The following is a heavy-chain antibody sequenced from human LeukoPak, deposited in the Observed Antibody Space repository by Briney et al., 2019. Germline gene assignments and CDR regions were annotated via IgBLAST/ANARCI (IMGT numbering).Heavy chain of an antibody. Sequence: PSVKVSCKASRGTFSSYAISWVRQAPGQGLEWMGEIIPIFCAANYAQKFQGRVTITADESTSTAYMELSSLRSEDTAVYYCARPSLWLSLFNAFDIWGQGTMITVSS. CDR1: RGTFSSYA. D-gene: IGHD3-22*01. CDR3: ARPSLWLSLFNAFDI. V-gene: IGHV1-69*13. J-gene: IGHJ3*02. CDR2: IIPIFCAA.